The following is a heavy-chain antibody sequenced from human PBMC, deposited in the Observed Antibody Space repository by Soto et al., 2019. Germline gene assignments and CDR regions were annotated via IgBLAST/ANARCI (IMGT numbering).Heavy chain of an antibody. Sequence: SVKVSCKASGGTFSSCAISWVRQAPGQGLEWMGGIIPIFGTANYAQKFQGRVTITADESTSTAYMELSSLRSEDTAVYYCARAPEIVVVPAAIPTSDYGMDVWGQGTTVTVSS. V-gene: IGHV1-69*13. CDR2: IIPIFGTA. CDR3: ARAPEIVVVPAAIPTSDYGMDV. J-gene: IGHJ6*02. D-gene: IGHD2-2*01. CDR1: GGTFSSCA.